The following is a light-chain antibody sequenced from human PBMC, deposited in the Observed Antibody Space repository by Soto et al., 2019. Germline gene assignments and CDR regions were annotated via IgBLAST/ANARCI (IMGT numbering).Light chain of an antibody. CDR3: AAWDDSLNAVV. J-gene: IGLJ2*01. CDR1: SSNIGRNT. CDR2: SNN. Sequence: VLPQTTSASGTPGQRVTISCSGSSSNIGRNTVNWYQQLPVTAPKVLIYSNNQRPSGVPDRLSGSKSGTSASLAISGLQSEDEADYYSAAWDDSLNAVVFGGGTK. V-gene: IGLV1-44*01.